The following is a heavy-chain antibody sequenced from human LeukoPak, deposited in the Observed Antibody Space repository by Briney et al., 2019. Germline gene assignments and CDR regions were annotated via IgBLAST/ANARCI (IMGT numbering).Heavy chain of an antibody. CDR2: IIPIFGTA. CDR1: GGTFSSYA. D-gene: IGHD3-22*01. Sequence: VASVKVSCKASGGTFSSYAISWVRQAPGQGLEWKGGIIPIFGTANYAQKFQGRVTITADESTSTAYMELSSLRSEDTAVYYCATVNDSSAEDAFDIWGQGTMVTVSS. CDR3: ATVNDSSAEDAFDI. J-gene: IGHJ3*02. V-gene: IGHV1-69*13.